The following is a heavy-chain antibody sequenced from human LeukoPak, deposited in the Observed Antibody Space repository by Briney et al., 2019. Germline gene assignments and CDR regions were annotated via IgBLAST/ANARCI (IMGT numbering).Heavy chain of an antibody. CDR2: FDPEGGET. D-gene: IGHD3-22*01. CDR3: ATSIRGLDSSGYYFDY. V-gene: IGHV1-24*01. CDR1: GYTLTELS. Sequence: ASVKVSCKVSGYTLTELSMHWVRQAPGKGLEWMGGFDPEGGETIYAQKFQGRVTMTEDTSTDTAYMELSSLRSEDTAVYYCATSIRGLDSSGYYFDYWGQGTLVTVSS. J-gene: IGHJ4*02.